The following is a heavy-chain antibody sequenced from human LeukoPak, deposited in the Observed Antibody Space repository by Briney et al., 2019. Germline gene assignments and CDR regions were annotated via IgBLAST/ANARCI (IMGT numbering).Heavy chain of an antibody. CDR1: GASTTSSYY. CDR3: ARWQQLGRFFDY. Sequence: SETLSLTCTVSGASTTSSYYWGWIRQPPGKDLEWIASIYYTGSIYYNPSLKSRVTISVDTSKNQFSLKLSSVTAADTAVYYCARWQQLGRFFDYWGQGTLVTVSS. D-gene: IGHD6-13*01. V-gene: IGHV4-39*01. J-gene: IGHJ4*02. CDR2: IYYTGSI.